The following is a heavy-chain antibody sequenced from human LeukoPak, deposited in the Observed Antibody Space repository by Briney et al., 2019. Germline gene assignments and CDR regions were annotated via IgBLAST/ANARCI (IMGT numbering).Heavy chain of an antibody. CDR3: ARGATMATRHLDY. CDR2: ISSSGSTI. V-gene: IGHV3-48*03. D-gene: IGHD4-23*01. CDR1: GFTFSSYE. Sequence: PGGSLRLSCAASGFTFSSYEMNWVRQAPGKGLEWVSYISSSGSTIYYADSVKGRFTISRDNAKNSLYLQMNSLRVEDTAVYYCARGATMATRHLDYWGQGTLVTVSS. J-gene: IGHJ4*02.